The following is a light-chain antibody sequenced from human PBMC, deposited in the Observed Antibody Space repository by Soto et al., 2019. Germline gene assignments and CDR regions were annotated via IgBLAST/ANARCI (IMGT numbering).Light chain of an antibody. CDR1: QSIRRS. Sequence: DIQMTQSPSSLSASVADRVTITCRASQSIRRSLNWYQQKPGKAPKLLIYAASRLQSGVPSRFSGSGYGTDFTLTITRLQSEDFAMYYCQQCDSIPRTFGQGTKVDIK. CDR2: AAS. CDR3: QQCDSIPRT. V-gene: IGKV1-39*01. J-gene: IGKJ1*01.